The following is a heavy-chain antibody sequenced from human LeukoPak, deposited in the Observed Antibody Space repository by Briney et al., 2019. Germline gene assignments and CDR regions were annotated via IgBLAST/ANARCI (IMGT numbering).Heavy chain of an antibody. CDR2: IYYSGST. J-gene: IGHJ3*02. CDR3: ARSVVVVAADAFDI. V-gene: IGHV4-59*01. CDR1: GGSISSYY. D-gene: IGHD2-15*01. Sequence: SETLSLTCTVSGGSISSYYWSWIRQPPGKGLEWIGYIYYSGSTNYNPSLKSRVTISVDTSKNQFSLKLSSVTAADTAVYYCARSVVVVAADAFDIWGQGTMVTVSS.